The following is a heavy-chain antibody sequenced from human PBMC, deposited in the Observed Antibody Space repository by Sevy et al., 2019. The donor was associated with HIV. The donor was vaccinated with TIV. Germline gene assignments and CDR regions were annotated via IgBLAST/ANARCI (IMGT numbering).Heavy chain of an antibody. J-gene: IGHJ4*02. CDR3: TTKGDFWSGYQFFEY. CDR2: IKSRADGGTT. V-gene: IGHV3-15*01. Sequence: GGSRRLSCAASGFTFSKAWMTWVRQAPGKGLEWVGRIKSRADGGTTDYAAPVKGRFSISRDDSKNTLYLQMNSLKIEDTAVYYCTTKGDFWSGYQFFEYWGQGTLVTVSS. D-gene: IGHD3-3*01. CDR1: GFTFSKAW.